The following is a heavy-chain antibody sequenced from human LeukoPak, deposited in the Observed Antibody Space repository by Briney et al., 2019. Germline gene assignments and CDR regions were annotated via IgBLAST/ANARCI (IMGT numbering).Heavy chain of an antibody. CDR1: GFTFSSYS. V-gene: IGHV3-21*01. CDR2: ISSSSSYI. D-gene: IGHD2-21*02. J-gene: IGHJ4*02. CDR3: ARERQVVTASYFDY. Sequence: GGSLRLSCAASGFTFSSYSMNWVRQAPGKGLEWVSSISSSSSYIYYADSVKGRFTISRDNAKNSLYLRMNSLRAEDTAVYYCARERQVVTASYFDYWGQGTLVTVSS.